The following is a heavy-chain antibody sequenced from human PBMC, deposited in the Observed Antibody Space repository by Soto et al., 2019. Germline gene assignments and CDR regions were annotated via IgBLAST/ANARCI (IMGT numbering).Heavy chain of an antibody. J-gene: IGHJ5*02. CDR3: ARAPSSRGYYDILTGYYRNWFDP. V-gene: IGHV1-69*05. CDR2: IIPIFGTA. D-gene: IGHD3-9*01. CDR1: GGTFSSYA. Sequence: GASVKVSCKASGGTFSSYAISWVRQAPGQGLEWMGGIIPIFGTANYAQKLQGRVTMTTDTSTSTAYMELRSLRSDDTAVYYCARAPSSRGYYDILTGYYRNWFDPWGQGTLVTVSS.